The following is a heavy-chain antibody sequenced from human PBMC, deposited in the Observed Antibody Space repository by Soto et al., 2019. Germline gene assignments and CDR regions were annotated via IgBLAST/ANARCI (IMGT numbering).Heavy chain of an antibody. D-gene: IGHD3-3*01. V-gene: IGHV3-23*01. CDR1: GFTFSSYA. J-gene: IGHJ6*03. CDR2: ISGSGGST. CDR3: AKNYDFWSGYLFDYYYYMDV. Sequence: EVQLLESGGGLVQPGGSLRLSCAASGFTFSSYAMSWVRQAPGKGLEWVSAISGSGGSTYYADSVKGRFTISRDNSKNTLYLQVNSLRAEDTAVYYCAKNYDFWSGYLFDYYYYMDVWGKGTTVTVSS.